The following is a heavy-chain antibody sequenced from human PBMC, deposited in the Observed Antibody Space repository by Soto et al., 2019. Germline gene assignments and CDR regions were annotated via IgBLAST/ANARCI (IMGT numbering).Heavy chain of an antibody. J-gene: IGHJ6*02. V-gene: IGHV2-5*02. Sequence: QITLKESGPTLVKPTQTLTLTCTFSGFSLSTSGVGVAWIRQPPGKALEWLALIYWDDDKRYRPSLETRLTITYDTSKNPVVLTMTNVDSVDTATYYCAYLPCSGGSCYWFSYSGMDVWGQGTTVIVSS. D-gene: IGHD2-15*01. CDR3: AYLPCSGGSCYWFSYSGMDV. CDR2: IYWDDDK. CDR1: GFSLSTSGVG.